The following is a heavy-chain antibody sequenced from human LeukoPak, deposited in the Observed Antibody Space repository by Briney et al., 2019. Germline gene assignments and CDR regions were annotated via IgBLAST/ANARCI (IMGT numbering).Heavy chain of an antibody. V-gene: IGHV1-69*13. CDR2: IIPIFGTA. J-gene: IGHJ4*02. Sequence: ASVKVSCKASGGTFSSYAISWVRQAPGQGLEWMGGIIPIFGTANYAQKFQGRVTITADESTSTAYMELSSLRSEDTAVYYWARSVYGLRYFDWLLSGAPFDYWGQGTLVTVSS. D-gene: IGHD3-9*01. CDR1: GGTFSSYA. CDR3: ARSVYGLRYFDWLLSGAPFDY.